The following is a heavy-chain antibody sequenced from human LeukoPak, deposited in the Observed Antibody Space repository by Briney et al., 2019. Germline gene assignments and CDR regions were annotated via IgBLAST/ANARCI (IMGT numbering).Heavy chain of an antibody. V-gene: IGHV3-48*04. CDR2: ISSSSSTI. CDR1: GFTFSSYS. Sequence: GGSLRLSCAASGFTFSSYSMNWVRQAPGKGLEWVSYISSSSSTIYYADSVKGRFTISRDNAKNSLYLQMNSLRAEDTAVYYCARSFMVRGVRDYSSGMDVWGQGTTVTVSS. CDR3: ARSFMVRGVRDYSSGMDV. J-gene: IGHJ6*02. D-gene: IGHD3-10*01.